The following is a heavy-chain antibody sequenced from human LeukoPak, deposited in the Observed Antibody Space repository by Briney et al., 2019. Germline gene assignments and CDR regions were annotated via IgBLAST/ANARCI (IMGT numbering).Heavy chain of an antibody. V-gene: IGHV3-23*01. CDR3: AKEEIGAVAGTGIYYFDY. Sequence: PGGSLRLSCAASGFTFSSYAMSWVRQAPGKGLEWVSAISGSGGSTYYADSVKGQFTISRDNSKNTLYLQMNSLRAEDTAVYYCAKEEIGAVAGTGIYYFDYWGQGTLVTVSS. CDR1: GFTFSSYA. D-gene: IGHD6-19*01. CDR2: ISGSGGST. J-gene: IGHJ4*02.